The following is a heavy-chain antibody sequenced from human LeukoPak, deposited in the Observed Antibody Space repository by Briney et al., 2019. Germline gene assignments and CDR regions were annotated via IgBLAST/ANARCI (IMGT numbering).Heavy chain of an antibody. D-gene: IGHD2/OR15-2a*01. CDR1: GFTFNTNA. J-gene: IGHJ4*02. CDR2: IYSGGST. CDR3: ARHGSYFSRPAYFDY. Sequence: GGSLRLSCAASGFTFNTNAMSWVRQAPGKGLEWVSVIYSGGSTYYADSVKGRFTISRDNSKNTLYLQMNSLRAEDTAVYYCARHGSYFSRPAYFDYWGQGTLVTVSS. V-gene: IGHV3-66*04.